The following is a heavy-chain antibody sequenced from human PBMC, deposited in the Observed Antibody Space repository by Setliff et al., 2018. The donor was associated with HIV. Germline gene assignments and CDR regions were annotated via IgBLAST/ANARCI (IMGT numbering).Heavy chain of an antibody. Sequence: GESLKISCKGSGYGFSNYWLAWVRQTPGKGLEWMGIIYPGDSDTRYSPSFQGQVTFSADKSINTAYLQWGSLKAPDTGIYFCARQTSRYITLSPPDYWGQGTLVTIS. D-gene: IGHD3-9*01. CDR1: GYGFSNYW. J-gene: IGHJ4*02. V-gene: IGHV5-51*01. CDR3: ARQTSRYITLSPPDY. CDR2: IYPGDSDT.